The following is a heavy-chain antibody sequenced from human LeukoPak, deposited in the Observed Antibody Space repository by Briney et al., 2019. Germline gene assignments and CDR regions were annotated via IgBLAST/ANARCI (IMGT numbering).Heavy chain of an antibody. CDR3: AKDMALLWFGELSD. D-gene: IGHD3-10*01. CDR1: GFTFDDYA. V-gene: IGHV3-43*02. CDR2: ISGDGGST. Sequence: GGSLRLSCAASGFTFDDYAMHWVRQAPGKGLECVSLISGDGGSTYYADSVKGRFTISRDNSKNSLYLQMNSLRTEDTALYYCAKDMALLWFGELSDWGQGTLVTVSS. J-gene: IGHJ4*02.